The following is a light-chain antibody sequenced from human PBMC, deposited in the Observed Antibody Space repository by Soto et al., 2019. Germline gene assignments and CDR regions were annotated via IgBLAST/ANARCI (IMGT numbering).Light chain of an antibody. CDR2: VNSDGSH. CDR1: SRHSDYA. V-gene: IGLV4-69*01. J-gene: IGLJ2*01. CDR3: QAWDTGIGVV. Sequence: QSVLTQSPSASASLGASVKLTCTLSSRHSDYAIVWHQQQPEKGPLYLMKVNSDGSHNKGDGIPHRFSGSRSGAERYLAISSLQSEDEADYFCQAWDTGIGVVFGGGTKVTAL.